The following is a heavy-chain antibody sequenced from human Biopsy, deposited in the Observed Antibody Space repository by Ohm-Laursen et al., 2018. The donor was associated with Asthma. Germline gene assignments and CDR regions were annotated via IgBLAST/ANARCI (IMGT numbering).Heavy chain of an antibody. CDR3: ARTTSGDDGFDP. Sequence: TLCLTCTVSVGSINMGDYYWSWIRQHTVKGQEWIGYIYYSGSSCYNPSLKSRVSILLDTSKNQLSVSQTSVTAADTAVYYCARTTSGDDGFDPWGQGTLVTVSS. CDR2: IYYSGSS. V-gene: IGHV4-31*03. D-gene: IGHD4-17*01. J-gene: IGHJ5*02. CDR1: VGSINMGDYY.